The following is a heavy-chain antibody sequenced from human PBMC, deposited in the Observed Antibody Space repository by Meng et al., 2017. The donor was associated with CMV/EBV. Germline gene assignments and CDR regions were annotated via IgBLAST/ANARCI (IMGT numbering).Heavy chain of an antibody. D-gene: IGHD5-18*01. CDR2: IRYDRSNK. V-gene: IGHV3-30*02. J-gene: IGHJ6*02. CDR1: GFTFSSYG. CDR3: AKDGWDTAMPEGVNGMDV. Sequence: GGSLRLSCAASGFTFSSYGMHWVRQAPGKGLEWVAFIRYDRSNKYYADSVKGRFTISRDNSKNTLYLQMNSLRAEDTAVYYCAKDGWDTAMPEGVNGMDVWGQGTTVTVSS.